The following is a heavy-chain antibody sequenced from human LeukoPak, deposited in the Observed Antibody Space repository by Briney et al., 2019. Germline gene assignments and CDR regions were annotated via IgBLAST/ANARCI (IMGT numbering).Heavy chain of an antibody. Sequence: GGSLRLSCAASGFTFSSYAMHWVRQAPGKGLEWVAVISYDGSNKYYADSVKGRFTISRDNSKNTLYLQMNSLRAEDTAVYYCARDPGYCSSTSCPIKLKYYYYGMDVWGQGTTVTVSS. D-gene: IGHD2-2*01. V-gene: IGHV3-30-3*01. CDR1: GFTFSSYA. J-gene: IGHJ6*02. CDR2: ISYDGSNK. CDR3: ARDPGYCSSTSCPIKLKYYYYGMDV.